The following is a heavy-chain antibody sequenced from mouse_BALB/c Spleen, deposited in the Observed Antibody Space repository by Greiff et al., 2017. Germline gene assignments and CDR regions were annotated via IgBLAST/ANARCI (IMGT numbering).Heavy chain of an antibody. CDR3: ARDGYYVGFAY. CDR2: ISSGSSTI. CDR1: GFTFSSFG. J-gene: IGHJ3*01. D-gene: IGHD2-3*01. Sequence: EVKLVESGGGLVQPGGSRKLSCAASGFTFSSFGMHWVRQAPEKGLEWVAYISSGSSTIYYADTVKGRFTISRDNPKNTLFLQMTSLRSEDTAMYYCARDGYYVGFAYWGQGTLVTVSA. V-gene: IGHV5-17*02.